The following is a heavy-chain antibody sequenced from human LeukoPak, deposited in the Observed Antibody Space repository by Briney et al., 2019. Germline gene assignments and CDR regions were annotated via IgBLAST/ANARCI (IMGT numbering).Heavy chain of an antibody. CDR2: INTNTGNP. CDR3: ARESQGRITISPDAFDI. D-gene: IGHD3-3*01. V-gene: IGHV7-4-1*02. CDR1: GYTFTSYA. J-gene: IGHJ3*02. Sequence: ASVKVSCKASGYTFTSYAMNWVRQAPGQGLEWMGWINTNTGNPTYAQGFTGRFVFSLDTSVSTAYLQISSLKAGDTAVYYCARESQGRITISPDAFDIWGQGTMVTVSS.